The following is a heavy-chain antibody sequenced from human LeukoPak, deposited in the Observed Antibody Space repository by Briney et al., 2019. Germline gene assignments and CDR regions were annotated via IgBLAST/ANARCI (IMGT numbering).Heavy chain of an antibody. CDR1: GYIFTTYW. Sequence: GESLKISCKGSGYIFTTYWIGWVRQMPGKGLEWMGIIYPGDSDTRYSPTFQGQVTISADKSISTAYLQWSSLKASDTAMYYCARQWSSGWSFFDYWGQGTLVTVSS. CDR2: IYPGDSDT. D-gene: IGHD6-19*01. V-gene: IGHV5-51*01. J-gene: IGHJ4*02. CDR3: ARQWSSGWSFFDY.